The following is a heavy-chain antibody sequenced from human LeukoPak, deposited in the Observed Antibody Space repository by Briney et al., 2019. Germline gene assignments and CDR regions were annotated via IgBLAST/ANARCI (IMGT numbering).Heavy chain of an antibody. Sequence: GGSLRPSCAASGFTFNNDWMSWVRQAPGKGLEWVADIKQDGSEKYYVDSVKGRFTISRDNAKNSLYLQMNGLRAEDTAVYYCTSETYYYDSSGYTTYFYYYYGMDVWGQGTTVTVSS. V-gene: IGHV3-7*01. CDR3: TSETYYYDSSGYTTYFYYYYGMDV. J-gene: IGHJ6*02. CDR1: GFTFNNDW. CDR2: IKQDGSEK. D-gene: IGHD3-22*01.